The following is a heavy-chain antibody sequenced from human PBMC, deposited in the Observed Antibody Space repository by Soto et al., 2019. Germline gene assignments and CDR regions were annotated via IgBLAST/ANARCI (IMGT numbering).Heavy chain of an antibody. CDR1: GGSISSSSYY. CDR3: ARTSIVGAITGSYYYYGMDV. CDR2: IYYSGST. V-gene: IGHV4-39*01. J-gene: IGHJ6*02. Sequence: SETLSPTCTVSGGSISSSSYYWGWIRQPPGKGLEWIGSIYYSGSTYYNPSLKSRVTISVDTSKNQFSLKLSSVTAADTAVYYCARTSIVGAITGSYYYYGMDVWGQGTTVTVSS. D-gene: IGHD1-26*01.